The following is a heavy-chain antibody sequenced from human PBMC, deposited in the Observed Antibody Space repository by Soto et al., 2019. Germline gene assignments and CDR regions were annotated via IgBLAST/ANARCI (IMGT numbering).Heavy chain of an antibody. Sequence: EVQLMESGGGLVQPGGSLRLSCAASGFTFSTYWMDWVRQTPGKGLEWVANINQDGSEKNYVDSVKGRFTIYRDNAKNSLYWQMSSLAAEDSALYYCSRSLDSWGQGTLVTVSS. CDR2: INQDGSEK. CDR3: SRSLDS. J-gene: IGHJ4*02. CDR1: GFTFSTYW. V-gene: IGHV3-7*01.